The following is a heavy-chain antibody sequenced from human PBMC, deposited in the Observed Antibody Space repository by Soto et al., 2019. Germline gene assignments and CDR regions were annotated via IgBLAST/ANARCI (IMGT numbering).Heavy chain of an antibody. CDR3: ARDGGGYRSRASPMDV. Sequence: GASVKVSCKASGDTFSSYAISWVRQAPGQGLEWMGGIIPIFGTANYAQKFQGRVTITADESTSTAYMELSSLRSEDTAVYYCARDGGGYRSRASPMDVWGQGTTVTVSS. CDR2: IIPIFGTA. J-gene: IGHJ6*02. CDR1: GDTFSSYA. V-gene: IGHV1-69*13. D-gene: IGHD3-22*01.